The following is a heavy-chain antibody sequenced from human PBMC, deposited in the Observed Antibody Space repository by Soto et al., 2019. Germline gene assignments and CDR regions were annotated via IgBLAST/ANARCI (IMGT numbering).Heavy chain of an antibody. Sequence: EVQLVQSGAEVKKPGESLRISCKGSGYSFTSHWISWLRQMPGKGLEWMGRIDPSDSYTSYSPSFQGHVTISADKSISTVYLQWSSLKASDTAMYYGARGDTALSYWYFDLWGRGTLVTVSS. J-gene: IGHJ2*01. CDR2: IDPSDSYT. CDR1: GYSFTSHW. CDR3: ARGDTALSYWYFDL. V-gene: IGHV5-10-1*01. D-gene: IGHD5-18*01.